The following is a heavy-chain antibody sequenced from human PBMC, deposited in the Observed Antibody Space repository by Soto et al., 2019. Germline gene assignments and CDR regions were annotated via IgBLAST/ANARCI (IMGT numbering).Heavy chain of an antibody. CDR3: ARARLPYYGMDV. V-gene: IGHV1-69*13. D-gene: IGHD3-16*01. J-gene: IGHJ6*02. Sequence: SVKVSFKASGGTFSSYAISWVRQAPGQGLEWMGGIIPIFGTANYAQKFQGRVTITADESTSTAYMELSSLRSEDTAVYYCARARLPYYGMDVWGQGTTVTVSS. CDR1: GGTFSSYA. CDR2: IIPIFGTA.